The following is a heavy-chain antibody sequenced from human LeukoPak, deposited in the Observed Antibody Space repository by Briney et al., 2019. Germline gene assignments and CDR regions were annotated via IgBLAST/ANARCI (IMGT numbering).Heavy chain of an antibody. CDR3: AKDQGYGDGRGLDH. V-gene: IGHV3-33*03. CDR2: LWYDGSKE. J-gene: IGHJ5*02. CDR1: GFALGSDA. D-gene: IGHD4-17*01. Sequence: PGRSLRLSCAASGFALGSDAMHWIRQSPGKGLEWVASLWYDGSKEFYADSVKGRFTISRDMSKSTLFLQMNSLRGDDTATYFCAKDQGYGDGRGLDHWGQGTLVIVS.